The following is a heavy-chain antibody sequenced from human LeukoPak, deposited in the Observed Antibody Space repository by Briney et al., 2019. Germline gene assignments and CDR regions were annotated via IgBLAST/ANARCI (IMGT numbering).Heavy chain of an antibody. Sequence: GGSLRLSCAASGFTFSSYWMSWVRQAPGKGLEWAANIKQDGSEKYYVDSVKGRFTISRDNAKNSLYLQMNSLRAEDTAVYYCARSYSSSWYHYWGQGTLVTVSS. CDR2: IKQDGSEK. CDR1: GFTFSSYW. J-gene: IGHJ4*02. CDR3: ARSYSSSWYHY. V-gene: IGHV3-7*01. D-gene: IGHD6-13*01.